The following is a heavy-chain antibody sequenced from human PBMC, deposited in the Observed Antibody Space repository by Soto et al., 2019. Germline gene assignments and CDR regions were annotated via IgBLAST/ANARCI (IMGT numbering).Heavy chain of an antibody. CDR3: TRANWYSEY. CDR1: GGSISNHS. Sequence: QVQLQESGPGLVKPSETLSLTGRVSGGSISNHSWSWIRQPPGKGLEWIGYIYYNGNTNYNPSLKSRVTMSVDTSRNQISLKLTTVTAADTAVYYCTRANWYSEYWGQGTLVTVSS. J-gene: IGHJ4*02. D-gene: IGHD7-27*01. CDR2: IYYNGNT. V-gene: IGHV4-59*11.